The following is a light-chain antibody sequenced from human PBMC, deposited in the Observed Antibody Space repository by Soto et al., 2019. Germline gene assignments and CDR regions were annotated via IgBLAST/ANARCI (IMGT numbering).Light chain of an antibody. CDR3: QQYGTSPTWT. J-gene: IGKJ1*01. CDR1: QSVTSNY. CDR2: GAS. Sequence: EILLTQSPCTLCLSPGERATLSCRASQSVTSNYLAWYQQKPGQAPRLLIYGASSRATGIPDRFSGSGSGTDFTLTIRRLEPEDFAVYYCQQYGTSPTWTFGQGTKVDIK. V-gene: IGKV3-20*01.